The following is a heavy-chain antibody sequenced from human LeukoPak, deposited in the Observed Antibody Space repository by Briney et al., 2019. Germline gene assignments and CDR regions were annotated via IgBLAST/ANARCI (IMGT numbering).Heavy chain of an antibody. CDR2: INAGNGNT. J-gene: IGHJ5*02. Sequence: ASVKVSCKASGYTFTSYAMHWVRQAPGQRLEWMGWINAGNGNTKYSQKFQGRVTITRDTSASTAYMELSSLRSEDTAVYYCARGSSGWPDIDTNWFDPWGQGTLVTVSS. D-gene: IGHD6-19*01. V-gene: IGHV1-3*01. CDR3: ARGSSGWPDIDTNWFDP. CDR1: GYTFTSYA.